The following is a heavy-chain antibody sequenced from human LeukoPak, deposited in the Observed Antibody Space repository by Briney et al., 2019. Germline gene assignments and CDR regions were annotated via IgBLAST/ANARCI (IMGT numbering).Heavy chain of an antibody. CDR3: ASAAGAYDN. D-gene: IGHD6-13*01. J-gene: IGHJ4*02. CDR1: GLTFSSYG. V-gene: IGHV3-33*01. CDR2: IWSDGSNK. Sequence: GGSLRLSCEASGLTFSSYGMHWVREAPGKGLEWVAVIWSDGSNKYYADSVKGRFAISRDNSKNTVWLQMNSLRAEDTAVYYCASAAGAYDNWGQGTLVTVSS.